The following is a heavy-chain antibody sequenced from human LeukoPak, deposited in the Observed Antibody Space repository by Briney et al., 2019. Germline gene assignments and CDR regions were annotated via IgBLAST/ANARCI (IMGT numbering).Heavy chain of an antibody. Sequence: GESLRLSCAASGFTFSTYNMNWVRQAPGKGLEWLSSITSSSSYIYYADSVKGRFTISRDNAKNSLYLQMNSLRDEDTAVYYCARDPYSGSYGDYYYYYMDVWGKGTTVTVSS. V-gene: IGHV3-21*01. CDR2: ITSSSSYI. CDR1: GFTFSTYN. J-gene: IGHJ6*03. D-gene: IGHD1-26*01. CDR3: ARDPYSGSYGDYYYYYMDV.